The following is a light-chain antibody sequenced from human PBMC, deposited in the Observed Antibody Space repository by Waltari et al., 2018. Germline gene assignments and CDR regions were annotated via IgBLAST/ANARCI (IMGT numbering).Light chain of an antibody. Sequence: EIVLTQSPGSLSLSPGERATLSCKASQIVAKYLAWYQQKPGQAPRLLIYHASIRATGIPDRFSGSGYGTDFSLTISRLEPEDVAVYFCQKYVNLPATFGQGTTVEV. CDR3: QKYVNLPAT. CDR1: QIVAKY. CDR2: HAS. J-gene: IGKJ1*01. V-gene: IGKV3-20*01.